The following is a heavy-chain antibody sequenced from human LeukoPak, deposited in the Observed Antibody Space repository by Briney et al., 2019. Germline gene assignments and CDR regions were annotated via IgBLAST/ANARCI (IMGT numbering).Heavy chain of an antibody. CDR3: AKDRNSWPTNFDS. V-gene: IGHV3-23*01. D-gene: IGHD2/OR15-2a*01. Sequence: PGGSLRLSCAASGFTFSSYAVNCVRKAPGKGLKGVSAISSSGGTTYYADSVKGRFSISRDNSKNMLYLQMNSLRAEDTAVYYCAKDRNSWPTNFDSWGQGTLVTVSA. CDR1: GFTFSSYA. J-gene: IGHJ4*02. CDR2: ISSSGGTT.